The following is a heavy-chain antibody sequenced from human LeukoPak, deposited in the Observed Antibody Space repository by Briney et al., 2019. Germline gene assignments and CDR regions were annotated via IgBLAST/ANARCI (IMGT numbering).Heavy chain of an antibody. J-gene: IGHJ4*02. D-gene: IGHD3-10*01. Sequence: GGSLRLSCAASGFTLSNYWMTWARQAPGKGLEWVANIREDGGHISYGDSVKGRFTISRDNTKNSLYLQMNSLRVEDTAVYYCARDEPGFGELLVHWGEGSLVTVSS. CDR2: IREDGGHI. CDR3: ARDEPGFGELLVH. CDR1: GFTLSNYW. V-gene: IGHV3-7*01.